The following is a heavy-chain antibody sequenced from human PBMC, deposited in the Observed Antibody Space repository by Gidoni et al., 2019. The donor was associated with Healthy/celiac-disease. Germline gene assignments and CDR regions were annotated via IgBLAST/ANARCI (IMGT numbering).Heavy chain of an antibody. CDR3: AKASVSGYGWDDY. CDR1: GFTFSSYA. V-gene: IGHV3-23*01. CDR2: IIGSGGST. Sequence: EVQLLESGGGLVQPGGSLSLSCAASGFTFSSYAMSWVRQAPGKGLEWVSAIIGSGGSTYYADSVKGRFTIARDNSKNTLYLQMNSLRAEDTAVYYCAKASVSGYGWDDYWGQGTLVTVSS. J-gene: IGHJ4*02. D-gene: IGHD5-12*01.